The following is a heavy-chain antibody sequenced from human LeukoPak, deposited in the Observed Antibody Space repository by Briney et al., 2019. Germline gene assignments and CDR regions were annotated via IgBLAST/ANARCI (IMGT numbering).Heavy chain of an antibody. CDR1: GFTFSSYA. J-gene: IGHJ4*02. Sequence: GRSLRLSCVASGFTFSSYALSWVRQAPGKGLEWVSDISGSGGSTYYADSVKGRFTISRDNSKNTLYLRMNSLRAEDTAVYYCAKDLWFGEPSSDYWGQGTLVTVSS. CDR2: ISGSGGST. V-gene: IGHV3-23*01. CDR3: AKDLWFGEPSSDY. D-gene: IGHD3-10*01.